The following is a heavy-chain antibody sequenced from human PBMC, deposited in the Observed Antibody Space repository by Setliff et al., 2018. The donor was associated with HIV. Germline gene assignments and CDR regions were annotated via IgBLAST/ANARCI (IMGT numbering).Heavy chain of an antibody. CDR2: ISPSGAST. Sequence: ASVKVSCKASGYTFTSYYMHWVRRAPGQGLEWMGMISPSGASTKYAQRLQGRVTLTRGTSSSTVYVELSSLRSDDTAMYYCAREAEQGERSSSWYFDYWGQGTLVTVSS. CDR3: AREAEQGERSSSWYFDY. V-gene: IGHV1-46*01. J-gene: IGHJ4*02. CDR1: GYTFTSYY. D-gene: IGHD6-6*01.